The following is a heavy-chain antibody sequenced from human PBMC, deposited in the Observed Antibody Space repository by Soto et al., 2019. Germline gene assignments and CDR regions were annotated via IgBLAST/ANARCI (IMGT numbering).Heavy chain of an antibody. V-gene: IGHV3-48*02. Sequence: EVQLVESGGGLVQPGGSLRLSCAASGFTFSSYSMNWVRQAPGKGLEWVSYISSSSSTIYYADSVKGRFTISRDNAKNSLYLQMNSLRDEDTAVYYCARGGRVDYYDSSGSYFDYWGQGTLVTVPS. J-gene: IGHJ4*02. D-gene: IGHD3-22*01. CDR3: ARGGRVDYYDSSGSYFDY. CDR1: GFTFSSYS. CDR2: ISSSSSTI.